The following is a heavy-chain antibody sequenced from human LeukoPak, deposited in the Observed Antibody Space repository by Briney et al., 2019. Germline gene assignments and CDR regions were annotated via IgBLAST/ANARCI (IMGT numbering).Heavy chain of an antibody. D-gene: IGHD3-10*01. V-gene: IGHV3-21*01. Sequence: AGGSLRLSCAASGFTFSSYSMNWVRQAPGKGLEWVSSISSSSSYIYYADSVKGRFTISRDNAKNSLYLQMNGLRAEDTAVYYCARDRVGYYYGSGTGADWFDPWGQGTLVTVSS. CDR1: GFTFSSYS. J-gene: IGHJ5*02. CDR3: ARDRVGYYYGSGTGADWFDP. CDR2: ISSSSSYI.